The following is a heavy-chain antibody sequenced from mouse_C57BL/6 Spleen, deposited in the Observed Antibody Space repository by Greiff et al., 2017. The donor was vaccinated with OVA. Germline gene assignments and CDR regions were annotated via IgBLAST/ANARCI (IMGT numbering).Heavy chain of an antibody. V-gene: IGHV1-52*01. CDR2: IDPSDSET. J-gene: IGHJ1*03. D-gene: IGHD1-1*01. CDR3: ARPYYYGSSGYFDV. CDR1: GYTFTSYW. Sequence: QVQLQQPGAELVRPGSSVKLSCKASGYTFTSYWMHWVKQRPIQGLEWIGNIDPSDSETHYNQKFKDKATLTVDKSSSTAYMQLSSLTSEDPAVYYCARPYYYGSSGYFDVWGTGTTVTVSS.